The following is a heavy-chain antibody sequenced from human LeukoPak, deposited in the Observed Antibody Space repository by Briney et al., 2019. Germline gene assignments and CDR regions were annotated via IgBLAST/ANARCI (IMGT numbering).Heavy chain of an antibody. CDR2: ISTDGSTT. V-gene: IGHV3-74*01. D-gene: IGHD3-16*01. CDR1: GFTISSHW. CDR3: ARPFEGGAFDI. Sequence: GGSLRLSCGASGFTISSHWMHWVRQAPGKGLVWVSRISTDGSTTTYADSVKGRFTISRDNAKNTLYLQMNSLRDEDTAVYYCARPFEGGAFDIWGQGTMVTVSS. J-gene: IGHJ3*02.